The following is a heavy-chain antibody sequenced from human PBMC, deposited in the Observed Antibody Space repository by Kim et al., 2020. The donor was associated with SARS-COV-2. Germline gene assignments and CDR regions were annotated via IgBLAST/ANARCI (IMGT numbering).Heavy chain of an antibody. D-gene: IGHD3-10*01. CDR2: ISAYNGNT. J-gene: IGHJ5*02. CDR1: GYTFTSYG. Sequence: ASVKVSCKASGYTFTSYGISWVRQAPGQGLEWMGWISAYNGNTNYAQKLQGRVTMTTDTSTSTAYMELRSLRSDDTAVYYCARVPLWFGELLQKYNWFDPWGQGTLVTVSS. V-gene: IGHV1-18*01. CDR3: ARVPLWFGELLQKYNWFDP.